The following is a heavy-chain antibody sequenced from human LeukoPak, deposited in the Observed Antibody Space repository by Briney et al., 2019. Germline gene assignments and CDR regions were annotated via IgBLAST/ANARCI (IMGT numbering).Heavy chain of an antibody. D-gene: IGHD4-17*01. CDR1: GASLSNYY. V-gene: IGHV4-59*01. CDR3: ARDLVTVTKGFDI. Sequence: PSETLSLTCTVSGASLSNYYWNWIRQPPGKGLEWIGYISYIGSTNYNPSLKSRVTISIDTSKNQFSLKLSSVTAADTAVYYCARDLVTVTKGFDIWGQGTMVSVSS. CDR2: ISYIGST. J-gene: IGHJ3*02.